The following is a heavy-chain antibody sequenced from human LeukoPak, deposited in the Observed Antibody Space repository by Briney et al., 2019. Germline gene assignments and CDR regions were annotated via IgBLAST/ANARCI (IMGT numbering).Heavy chain of an antibody. CDR3: ARDLNPEAY. CDR1: GFTFSSYA. CDR2: ISYDGSNK. Sequence: GGSLRLSCAASGFTFSSYAMHWVRQAPGKGLEWVAVISYDGSNKYYADSVKGRFTISRDNAKNSLYLQMNSLRAEGTAVYYCARDLNPEAYWGQGTLVTVSS. J-gene: IGHJ4*02. V-gene: IGHV3-30-3*01.